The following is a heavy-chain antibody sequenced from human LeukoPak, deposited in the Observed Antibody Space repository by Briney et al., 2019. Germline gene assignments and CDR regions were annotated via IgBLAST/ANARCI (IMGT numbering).Heavy chain of an antibody. J-gene: IGHJ3*02. Sequence: GGPLRLPCAPSGFTFNPYAMHGVRQAPGKGREWVAVISYDGSDLFYVDSVKRRFTISRDNSKNTLYLQMNSLRPGDTSVYFCAGMMGGSYQVGAFNIWGQGTMVTVSS. CDR1: GFTFNPYA. V-gene: IGHV3-30*04. D-gene: IGHD3-16*02. CDR3: AGMMGGSYQVGAFNI. CDR2: ISYDGSDL.